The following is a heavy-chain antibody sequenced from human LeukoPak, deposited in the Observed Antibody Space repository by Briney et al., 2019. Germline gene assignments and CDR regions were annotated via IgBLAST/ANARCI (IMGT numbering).Heavy chain of an antibody. CDR2: INHSGST. CDR3: ARRPQYGDYVGY. D-gene: IGHD4-17*01. Sequence: PSETLSLTCAVYGGSFSGYYWSWIRQPPGKGLEWIGEINHSGSTNYNPSLKSRVTISVDTSKNQFSLKLSSVTAADTAVYYCARRPQYGDYVGYWGQGTLVTVSS. V-gene: IGHV4-34*01. CDR1: GGSFSGYY. J-gene: IGHJ4*02.